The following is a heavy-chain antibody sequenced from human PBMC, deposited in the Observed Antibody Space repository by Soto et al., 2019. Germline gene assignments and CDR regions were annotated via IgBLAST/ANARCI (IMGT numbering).Heavy chain of an antibody. Sequence: ASVKVSCKASGYTFTSYYMHWVRRAPGQGLEWMGIINPSGGSTSYAQKFQGRVTMTRDTSTSTVYMELSSLRSEDTAVYYCEAHMGYYYGMDVSGQVHTVISSS. CDR3: EAHMGYYYGMDV. D-gene: IGHD2-21*01. CDR2: INPSGGST. CDR1: GYTFTSYY. V-gene: IGHV1-46*01. J-gene: IGHJ6*01.